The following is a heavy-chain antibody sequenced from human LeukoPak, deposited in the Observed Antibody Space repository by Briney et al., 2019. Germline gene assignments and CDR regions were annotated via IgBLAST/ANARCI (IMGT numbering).Heavy chain of an antibody. D-gene: IGHD3-22*01. CDR2: INPNSGGT. J-gene: IGHJ6*02. CDR3: ARAFGDSSGYYSYYYYYGMDV. Sequence: ASVKVSCKASGYTFTGYYMHWVRQAPGQGLEWMGWINPNSGGTNYAQKFQGRVTMTRDTSISTAYMELSRLRSVDTAVYYCARAFGDSSGYYSYYYYYGMDVWGQGTTVTVSS. CDR1: GYTFTGYY. V-gene: IGHV1-2*02.